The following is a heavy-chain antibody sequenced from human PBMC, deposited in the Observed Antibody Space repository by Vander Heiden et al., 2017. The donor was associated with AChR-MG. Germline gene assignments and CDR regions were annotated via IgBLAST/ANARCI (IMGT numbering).Heavy chain of an antibody. CDR3: AGGGGYLIEY. Sequence: EVQLLESGGGLVQPGGPLRPPCTASSFTFSDLWMNWVRQAPGKGLEWVAIIKQDGSEKHYVDSVEGRFTISRDNTKKSLYLQMNSLRAEDTAMYYCAGGGGYLIEYWGQGTLVTVSS. V-gene: IGHV3-7*03. CDR2: IKQDGSEK. CDR1: SFTFSDLW. J-gene: IGHJ4*02. D-gene: IGHD3-16*01.